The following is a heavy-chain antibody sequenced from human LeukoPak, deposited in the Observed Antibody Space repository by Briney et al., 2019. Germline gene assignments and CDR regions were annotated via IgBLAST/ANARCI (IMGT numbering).Heavy chain of an antibody. Sequence: GGSLRLSCAASGFTFSSYAMHWVRQAPGKGLEWVAVISYDGSNKYYADSVKGRFTISRDNSKNTLYLQMNSLRAEDTAVYYCARLLYTSGLDYWGQGTLVTVSS. V-gene: IGHV3-30-3*01. CDR1: GFTFSSYA. CDR3: ARLLYTSGLDY. CDR2: ISYDGSNK. D-gene: IGHD6-19*01. J-gene: IGHJ4*02.